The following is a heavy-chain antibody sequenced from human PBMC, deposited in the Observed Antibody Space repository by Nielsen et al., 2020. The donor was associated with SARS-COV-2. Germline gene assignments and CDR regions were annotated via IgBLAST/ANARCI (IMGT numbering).Heavy chain of an antibody. Sequence: SVKVSCKASGGTFSSYAISWVRQAPGQGLEWMGGIIPIFGTANYAQKLQGRVTMTTDTSTSTAYMELRSLRSDDTAVYYCARGHRYSYGPTGDYWGQGTLVTVSS. J-gene: IGHJ4*02. CDR1: GGTFSSYA. CDR2: IIPIFGTA. CDR3: ARGHRYSYGPTGDY. D-gene: IGHD5-18*01. V-gene: IGHV1-69*05.